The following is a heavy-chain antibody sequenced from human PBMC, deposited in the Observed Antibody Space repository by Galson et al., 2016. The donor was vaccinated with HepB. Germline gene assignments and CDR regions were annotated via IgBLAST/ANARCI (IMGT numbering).Heavy chain of an antibody. V-gene: IGHV4-4*02. CDR2: VYPDGST. J-gene: IGHJ5*02. CDR3: ASGPLVPWNWFDP. CDR1: GGSISTYNW. Sequence: SETLSLTCSVSGGSISTYNWWSWVRQSPGKDLEWIGEVYPDGSTNYNPSLKSRVTISIVKSNNEFSLKLSSVTAADTAIYYCASGPLVPWNWFDPWGQGTLVTVSS.